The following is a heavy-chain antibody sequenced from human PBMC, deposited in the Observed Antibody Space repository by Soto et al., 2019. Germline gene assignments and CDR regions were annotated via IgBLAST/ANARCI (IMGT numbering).Heavy chain of an antibody. J-gene: IGHJ5*02. CDR2: ISGSGGGT. V-gene: IGHV3-23*01. D-gene: IGHD3-22*01. Sequence: GGSLRLSCAASGFTFSSYAMSWVRQAPGKGLEWVSSISGSGGGTYYADSVKGRFTISRDNAKNSLYLQMNSLRAEDTAVYYCARAAYDSSAPDFRWFDPWGQGTLVTVS. CDR3: ARAAYDSSAPDFRWFDP. CDR1: GFTFSSYA.